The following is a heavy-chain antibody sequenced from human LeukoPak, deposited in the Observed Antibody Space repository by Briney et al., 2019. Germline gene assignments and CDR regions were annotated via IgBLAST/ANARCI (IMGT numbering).Heavy chain of an antibody. J-gene: IGHJ4*02. V-gene: IGHV4-61*01. CDR3: ARWGTY. CDR1: GGSVSSGTYF. Sequence: SETLSLTCTVSGGSVSSGTYFWTWVRQPPGKGLEWIGHIHYSVTTNYNPSLKSRVTMSLDTSKNQFSLKLTSVTAADTATYFCARWGTYWGQGILVTVSS. D-gene: IGHD7-27*01. CDR2: IHYSVTT.